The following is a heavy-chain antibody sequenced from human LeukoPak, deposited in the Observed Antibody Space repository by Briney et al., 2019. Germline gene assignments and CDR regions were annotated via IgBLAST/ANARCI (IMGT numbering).Heavy chain of an antibody. J-gene: IGHJ4*02. Sequence: GGSLRLSCAASGFTFSSYAMSWVRQAPGKGLEWVSAISGSGGSTYYADSVKGRFTISRDNSKTTLYLQMNSLRAEDTAVYYCAKGSSSGTYFDYWGQGTLVTVSS. CDR1: GFTFSSYA. V-gene: IGHV3-23*01. CDR2: ISGSGGST. CDR3: AKGSSSGTYFDY.